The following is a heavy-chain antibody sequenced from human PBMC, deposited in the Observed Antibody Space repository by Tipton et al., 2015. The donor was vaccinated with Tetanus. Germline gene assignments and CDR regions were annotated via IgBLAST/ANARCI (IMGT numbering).Heavy chain of an antibody. V-gene: IGHV3-48*02. CDR2: ISSSGSTV. CDR1: GFTFSSHN. J-gene: IGHJ4*02. D-gene: IGHD2-2*01. CDR3: ARDNASRKTVVVIPGADDF. Sequence: SLRLSCEGSGFTFSSHNMNWVRQAPGKGLEWVAYISSSGSTVDYADSVKGRFTVSRDNDKNSLFLQMNSLRDDDSAVYYCARDNASRKTVVVIPGADDFWGQGTLVTVSS.